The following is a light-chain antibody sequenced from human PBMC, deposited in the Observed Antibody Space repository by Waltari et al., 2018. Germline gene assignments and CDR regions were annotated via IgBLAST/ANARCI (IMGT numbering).Light chain of an antibody. CDR3: QQLHTYPLT. CDR1: QDIGTY. Sequence: DIQLTQSPSFLSASVVRRVTVTCRASQDIGTYLAWYQKNPGKAPHLLIYAASSLHTGVPSRFSAGGSGTLFTLTINRLQPEDFATYYCQQLHTYPLTFGGGTEVEL. J-gene: IGKJ4*01. V-gene: IGKV1-9*01. CDR2: AAS.